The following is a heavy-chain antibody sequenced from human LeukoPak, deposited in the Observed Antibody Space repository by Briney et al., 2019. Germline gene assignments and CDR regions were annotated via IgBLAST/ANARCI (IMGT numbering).Heavy chain of an antibody. V-gene: IGHV3-48*01. CDR3: AREVCSGGSCHKGYYFDY. CDR2: ISSSSSTI. D-gene: IGHD2-15*01. CDR1: GFTFSSYS. Sequence: GGPLRLSCAASGFTFSSYSMNWVRQAPGKGLEWVSYISSSSSTIYYADSVKGRFTISRDNAKNSLYLQMSSLRAEDTAVYYCAREVCSGGSCHKGYYFDYWGQGTLVTVSS. J-gene: IGHJ4*02.